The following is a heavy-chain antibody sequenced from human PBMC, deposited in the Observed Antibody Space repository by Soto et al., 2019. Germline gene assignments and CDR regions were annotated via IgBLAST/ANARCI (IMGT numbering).Heavy chain of an antibody. V-gene: IGHV3-74*01. CDR2: INSDGSST. Sequence: EVQLVESGGGLVQPGGSLRLSCAASGFTFSSYWIHWVRQAPGKGLVWVSRINSDGSSTSYADSVKGRFTISRDNAKNTLYLQMNSLRAEDTAVYYCARDMYYYYYMDVWGKGTTVTVSS. CDR3: ARDMYYYYYMDV. J-gene: IGHJ6*03. CDR1: GFTFSSYW.